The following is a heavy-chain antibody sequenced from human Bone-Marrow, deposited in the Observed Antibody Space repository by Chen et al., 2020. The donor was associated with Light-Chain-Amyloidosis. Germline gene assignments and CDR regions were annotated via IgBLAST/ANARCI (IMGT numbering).Heavy chain of an antibody. CDR2: ISSSSSTL. D-gene: IGHD3-10*01. J-gene: IGHJ4*02. CDR1: GFTFSSYS. V-gene: IGHV3-48*01. CDR3: ARDPSDYYYGSGSYYFDY. Sequence: EVQLVQSGGGLVQPGGSLRLSCAASGFTFSSYSMNWGRQAPGKGLEWVSYISSSSSTLYYADSVKGRFTISRDNAKNSLYLQMNSLRAEDTAVYYCARDPSDYYYGSGSYYFDYWGQGTLVTVSS.